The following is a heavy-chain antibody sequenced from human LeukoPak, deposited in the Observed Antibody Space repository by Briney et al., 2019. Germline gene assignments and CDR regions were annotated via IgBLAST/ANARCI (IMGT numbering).Heavy chain of an antibody. D-gene: IGHD3-22*01. CDR2: MNHSGST. CDR1: GGSFSGYF. J-gene: IGHJ5*02. V-gene: IGHV4-34*01. Sequence: SETLSLTCAVYGGSFSGYFWSWIRKPPGKGLEWIGEMNHSGSTNYNPSLKSRVTISVDTSKNQFSLKLSSVTAADTAVYYCARGATNYYYDSSGYSTLFWFDPWGQGTLVTVSS. CDR3: ARGATNYYYDSSGYSTLFWFDP.